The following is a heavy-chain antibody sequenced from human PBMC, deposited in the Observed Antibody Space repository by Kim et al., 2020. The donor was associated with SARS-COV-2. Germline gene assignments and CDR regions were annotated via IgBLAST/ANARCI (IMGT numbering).Heavy chain of an antibody. CDR2: IIPIFGTA. CDR1: GGTFSSYA. J-gene: IGHJ6*02. CDR3: ARDLRRTSPYSSGWTKRGVTQIYYYYGMDV. Sequence: SVKVSCKASGGTFSSYAISWVRQAPGQGLEWMGGIIPIFGTANYAQKFQGRVTITADESTSTAYMELSSLRSEDTAVYYCARDLRRTSPYSSGWTKRGVTQIYYYYGMDVWGQGTTVTVSS. V-gene: IGHV1-69*13. D-gene: IGHD6-19*01.